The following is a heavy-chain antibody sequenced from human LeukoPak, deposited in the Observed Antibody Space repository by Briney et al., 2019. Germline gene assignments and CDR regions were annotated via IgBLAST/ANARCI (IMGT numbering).Heavy chain of an antibody. J-gene: IGHJ4*02. Sequence: GGSLRLSCAASGFTFSSYSMNWVRQAPGKGLEWVSYISSSSSTIYYADSVKGRFTISRDNAKNSLYLQMNSLRAEDTAVYYCARGVGATDYWGQGTLVSVSS. D-gene: IGHD1-26*01. CDR1: GFTFSSYS. CDR3: ARGVGATDY. CDR2: ISSSSSTI. V-gene: IGHV3-48*01.